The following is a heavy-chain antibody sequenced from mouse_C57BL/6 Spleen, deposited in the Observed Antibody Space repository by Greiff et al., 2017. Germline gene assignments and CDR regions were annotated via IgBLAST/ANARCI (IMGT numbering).Heavy chain of an antibody. CDR1: GYTFTGYW. CDR2: ILPGSGST. D-gene: IGHD1-1*01. J-gene: IGHJ4*01. V-gene: IGHV1-9*01. Sequence: VQLQESGAELMKPGASVKLSCTATGYTFTGYWIEWVKQRPGHGLEWIGEILPGSGSTNYNEKFKGKATFTADKSSNTAYMQLSSLTPEDSAISYGARGLYYYGSHYAIDYWGQGTSVTVSS. CDR3: ARGLYYYGSHYAIDY.